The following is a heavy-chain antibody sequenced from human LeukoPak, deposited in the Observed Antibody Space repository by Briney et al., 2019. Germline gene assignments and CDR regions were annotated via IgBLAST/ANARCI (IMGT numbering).Heavy chain of an antibody. CDR2: INPSGGST. CDR3: ARDYSNLRGPIANNWFDP. Sequence: ASVKVSCKASGYTFTSYYMHWVRQAPGQGLEWMGIINPSGGSTSYAQKFQGRVTMTRDMSTSTVCMELSSLRSEDTAVYYCARDYSNLRGPIANNWFDPWGQGTLVTVSS. J-gene: IGHJ5*02. D-gene: IGHD4-11*01. CDR1: GYTFTSYY. V-gene: IGHV1-46*01.